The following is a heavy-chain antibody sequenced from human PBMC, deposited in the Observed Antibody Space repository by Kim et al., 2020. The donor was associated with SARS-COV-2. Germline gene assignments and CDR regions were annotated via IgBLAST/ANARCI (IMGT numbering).Heavy chain of an antibody. D-gene: IGHD3-10*01. V-gene: IGHV3-53*01. J-gene: IGHJ6*02. CDR3: ARAAMVRGVDYYYYYGMDV. CDR1: GFTVSSNY. Sequence: GGSLRLSCAASGFTVSSNYMSWVRQAPGKGLEWVSVIYSGGSTYYADSVKGRFTISRDNSKNTLYLQMNSLRAEDTAVYYCARAAMVRGVDYYYYYGMDVWGQGTTVTVSS. CDR2: IYSGGST.